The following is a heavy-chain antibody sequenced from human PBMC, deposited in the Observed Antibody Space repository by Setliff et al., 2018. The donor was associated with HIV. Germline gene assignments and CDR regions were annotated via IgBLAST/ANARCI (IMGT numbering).Heavy chain of an antibody. CDR2: MNPNSGNT. CDR3: ARFRKFQLVGALDY. V-gene: IGHV1-8*01. J-gene: IGHJ4*02. CDR1: GYTFTNYD. Sequence: ASVKVSCKASGYTFTNYDINWVRQATGQGLEWMGWMNPNSGNTGYAQKFQGRVAMTRNTSISTAYMELSSLRSEDTAVYYCARFRKFQLVGALDYWGQGTLVTVSS. D-gene: IGHD1-26*01.